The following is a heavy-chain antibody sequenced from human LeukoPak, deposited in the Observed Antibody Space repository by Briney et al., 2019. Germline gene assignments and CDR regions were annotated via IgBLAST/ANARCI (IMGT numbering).Heavy chain of an antibody. CDR2: IYHSGST. V-gene: IGHV4-30-2*01. D-gene: IGHD5-18*01. J-gene: IGHJ4*02. Sequence: SETLSLTCTVSGGSISSGDYSWSWIRQPPGTGLEWIGYIYHSGSTCYNPSLKSRVTISVDRSKNQFSLKLSSVTAADTAVYYCVRGEMDTAMVTLGFDYWGQGTLVTVSS. CDR3: VRGEMDTAMVTLGFDY. CDR1: GGSISSGDYS.